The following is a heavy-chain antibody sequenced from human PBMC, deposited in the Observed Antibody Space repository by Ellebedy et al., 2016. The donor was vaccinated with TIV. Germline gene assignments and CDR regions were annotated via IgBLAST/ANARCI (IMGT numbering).Heavy chain of an antibody. CDR1: GYTFTPYN. J-gene: IGHJ3*01. V-gene: IGHV1-3*01. D-gene: IGHD3-16*02. Sequence: AASVKVSCKASGYTFTPYNIHWVRQPPGQSLVWLGSINGGNANTKYSQKFQGRVTFTRDTSANTAYMELSSLRSEDTAVYYCVVFVSSRNWGQGTMVTGSS. CDR3: VVFVSSRN. CDR2: INGGNANT.